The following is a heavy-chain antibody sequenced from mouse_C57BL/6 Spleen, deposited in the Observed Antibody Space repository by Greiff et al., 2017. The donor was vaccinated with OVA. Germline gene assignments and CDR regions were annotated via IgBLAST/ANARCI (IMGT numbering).Heavy chain of an antibody. V-gene: IGHV5-6*01. CDR2: ISSGGSYT. Sequence: VQLKESGGDLVKPGGSLKLSCAASGFTFSSYGMSWVRQTPDKRLEWVATISSGGSYTYYPDSVKGRFTISRDNAKNTLYLQMSSLKSEDTAMYYCARTNYLDYWGQGTTLTVSS. J-gene: IGHJ2*01. D-gene: IGHD1-1*02. CDR1: GFTFSSYG. CDR3: ARTNYLDY.